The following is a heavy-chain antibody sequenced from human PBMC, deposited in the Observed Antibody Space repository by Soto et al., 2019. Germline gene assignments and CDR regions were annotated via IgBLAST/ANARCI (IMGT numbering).Heavy chain of an antibody. CDR1: GGSISSNNW. CDR2: ISHTGST. Sequence: QVQLQESGPGLVKPSGTLSLTCAVSGGSISSNNWWSWVRQPPGKGLEWIGEISHTGSTNYNPSLXRXVXXSVDKSKTQFSLRLTSVPAADTAVYYCASDAPFDPWGQGTLVTVSS. CDR3: ASDAPFDP. V-gene: IGHV4-4*02. J-gene: IGHJ5*02.